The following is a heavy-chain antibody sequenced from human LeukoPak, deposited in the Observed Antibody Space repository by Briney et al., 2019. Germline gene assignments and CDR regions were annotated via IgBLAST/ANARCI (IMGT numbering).Heavy chain of an antibody. J-gene: IGHJ5*02. D-gene: IGHD2-8*01. Sequence: ASVKVSCKAPGYTFASYGVSWVRQAPGQGPEWMAWISVYSGNTKYAQKFQDRVTLTADTSTSTVYMELRSLRSDDTAVYYCARDGWSLGPWGQGTLVTVSS. CDR1: GYTFASYG. CDR3: ARDGWSLGP. CDR2: ISVYSGNT. V-gene: IGHV1-18*01.